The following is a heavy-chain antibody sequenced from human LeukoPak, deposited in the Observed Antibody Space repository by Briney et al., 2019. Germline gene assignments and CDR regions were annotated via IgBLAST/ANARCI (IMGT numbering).Heavy chain of an antibody. V-gene: IGHV4-59*08. D-gene: IGHD3-22*01. CDR3: ARRRYTSGYLAY. CDR2: IYYSGST. CDR1: GDSISGFY. Sequence: SETLSLTCTVSGDSISGFYWSWIRQPPGKGLEWIGYIYYSGSTNYNPSLKSRVTISVDTSKSQFSLKLTSVTAADTAVYYCARRRYTSGYLAYWGQGTLVTVSS. J-gene: IGHJ4*02.